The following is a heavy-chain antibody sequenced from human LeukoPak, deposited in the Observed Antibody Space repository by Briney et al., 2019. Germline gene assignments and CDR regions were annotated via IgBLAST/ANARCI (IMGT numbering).Heavy chain of an antibody. V-gene: IGHV4-39*01. Sequence: SETLSLTCTVSGGSISSINHYWDWIRQPPGKGLEWIGSIYYSGSTYYNPSLKSRVTISVDTSKNQFSLKLSSVTAADTALYYCATTMATVTTWGFDYWGQGTLVTVSS. D-gene: IGHD4-17*01. J-gene: IGHJ4*02. CDR2: IYYSGST. CDR3: ATTMATVTTWGFDY. CDR1: GGSISSINHY.